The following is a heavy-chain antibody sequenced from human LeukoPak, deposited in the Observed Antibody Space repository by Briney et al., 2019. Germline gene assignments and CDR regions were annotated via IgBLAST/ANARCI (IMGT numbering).Heavy chain of an antibody. CDR3: ARGRDGYNYLFDY. V-gene: IGHV4-59*01. D-gene: IGHD5-24*01. Sequence: PSETLSLTCTVSGGSISSSYWSWTRQPPGKGLEWIGYIYYSGSINYNPSLKSRVTISVDTSKNQFSLKLSSVTAADTAVYYCARGRDGYNYLFDYWGQGTLVTVSS. CDR1: GGSISSSY. J-gene: IGHJ4*02. CDR2: IYYSGSI.